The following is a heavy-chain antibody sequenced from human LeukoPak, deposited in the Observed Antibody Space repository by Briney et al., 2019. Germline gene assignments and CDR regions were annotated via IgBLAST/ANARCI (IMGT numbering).Heavy chain of an antibody. V-gene: IGHV3-23*01. CDR3: AIMHGYYDGSGFWVQ. J-gene: IGHJ4*02. D-gene: IGHD3-22*01. CDR1: GFTFSSYA. CDR2: ISPSGDRT. Sequence: GGSLRLSCAASGFTFSSYAMCWVRQAPGKGLEWVSFISPSGDRTSNADSVEGRFTISRDNTRNTLYLQMNSLRDEDTGVYYCAIMHGYYDGSGFWVQWGQGTLVTVSS.